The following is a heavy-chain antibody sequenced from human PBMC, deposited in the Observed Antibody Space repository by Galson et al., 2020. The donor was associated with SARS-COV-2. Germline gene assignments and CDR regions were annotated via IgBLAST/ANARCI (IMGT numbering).Heavy chain of an antibody. CDR1: GGSISSGGYY. CDR2: IYYSGST. J-gene: IGHJ5*02. Sequence: SQTLSLTCTVSGGSISSGGYYWSWIRQHPGKGLEWIGYIYYSGSTYYNPSLKSRVTISVDTSKNQFSLKLSSVTAADTAVYYCARDSGYYYDSSGYRSNWFDPWGQGTLVTVSS. V-gene: IGHV4-31*03. D-gene: IGHD3-22*01. CDR3: ARDSGYYYDSSGYRSNWFDP.